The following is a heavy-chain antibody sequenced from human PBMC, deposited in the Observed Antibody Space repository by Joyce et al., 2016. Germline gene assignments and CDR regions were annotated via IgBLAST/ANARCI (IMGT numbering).Heavy chain of an antibody. CDR3: ARAKTVVVAYTLRDGFDV. Sequence: QLEESGGTLVHPGGSLRLSCKVSYGLSNKNVMDWVRQAPGKGLGGLSAVGAAGGGRYYADSVKGRFTVSRDNSKNMMYLEMTSLRIEDTAVYYCARAKTVVVAYTLRDGFDVWGQGTQVAVSS. CDR2: VGAAGGGR. V-gene: IGHV3-23*04. D-gene: IGHD2-15*01. J-gene: IGHJ3*01. CDR1: YGLSNKNV.